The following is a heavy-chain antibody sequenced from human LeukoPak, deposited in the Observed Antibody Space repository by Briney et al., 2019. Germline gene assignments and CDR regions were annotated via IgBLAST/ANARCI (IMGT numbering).Heavy chain of an antibody. CDR1: GFTFRSYA. Sequence: PGRSLRLSCAASGFTFRSYAMHWVRQAPGKGLEWVAVISYDGSNKYYADSVKGRFTISRDNSKNTLYLQMNSLRAEDTAVYYCARDALHYYDSSGYYYHHNWFDPWGQGTLVTVSS. D-gene: IGHD3-22*01. CDR3: ARDALHYYDSSGYYYHHNWFDP. J-gene: IGHJ5*02. V-gene: IGHV3-30-3*01. CDR2: ISYDGSNK.